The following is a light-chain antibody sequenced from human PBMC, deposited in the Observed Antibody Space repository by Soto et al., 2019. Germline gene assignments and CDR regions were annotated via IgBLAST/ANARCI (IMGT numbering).Light chain of an antibody. CDR3: QQSYSTPPT. CDR2: ATS. Sequence: DILMTQSPSSLSSSLGDRVTITCRASQSISTYLNWYQQKPGKAPKLLIYATSSMHSGVPSRFSGSGSGTDFTLTISSLAPEDFATYYCQQSYSTPPTFGQGTKVEIK. V-gene: IGKV1-39*01. CDR1: QSISTY. J-gene: IGKJ1*01.